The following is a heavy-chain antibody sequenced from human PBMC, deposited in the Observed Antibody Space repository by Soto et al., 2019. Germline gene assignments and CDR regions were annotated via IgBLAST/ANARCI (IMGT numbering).Heavy chain of an antibody. V-gene: IGHV4-59*12. D-gene: IGHD3-3*01. CDR2: IYYSGIT. CDR1: GGSISTYF. J-gene: IGHJ5*02. CDR3: ARIYDFWSGYYWFDP. Sequence: SETLSLTCTVSGGSISTYFWTWIRQPPGKGLEWIGDIYYSGITDSNPSLKSRLTISVDTSKNKFSLNLRSVTAADTAVYYCARIYDFWSGYYWFDPWGQGTLVTVSS.